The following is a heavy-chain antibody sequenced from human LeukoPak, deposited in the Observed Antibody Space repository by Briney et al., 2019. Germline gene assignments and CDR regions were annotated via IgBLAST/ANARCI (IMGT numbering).Heavy chain of an antibody. J-gene: IGHJ6*03. V-gene: IGHV1-2*02. CDR2: INPNSGGT. CDR1: GYTFTGYY. Sequence: GASVKVSCKASGYTFTGYYMHWVRQAPGQGLEWMGWINPNSGGTNYAQKFQGRVTMTRDTSISTAYMELSRLRSDDTAVYYCARDGEGCGGDCYLGCYYYYYMDVWGKGTTVTVSS. CDR3: ARDGEGCGGDCYLGCYYYYYMDV. D-gene: IGHD2-21*01.